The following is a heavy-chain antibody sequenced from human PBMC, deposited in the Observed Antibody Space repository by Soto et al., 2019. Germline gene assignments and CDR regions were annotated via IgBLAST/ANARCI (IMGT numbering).Heavy chain of an antibody. J-gene: IGHJ6*02. Sequence: QVQLVESGGGVVQPGRSLRLSCAASGFTFSSYAMHWVRQAPGKGLEWVAVISYDGSNKYYADSVKGRFTISRDNSKNSLYLQLNSRRAEDTAVYACAREFPRSSPYYYYCMYVWGQGTTVTVSS. CDR2: ISYDGSNK. V-gene: IGHV3-30*14. CDR3: AREFPRSSPYYYYCMYV. D-gene: IGHD6-6*01. CDR1: GFTFSSYA.